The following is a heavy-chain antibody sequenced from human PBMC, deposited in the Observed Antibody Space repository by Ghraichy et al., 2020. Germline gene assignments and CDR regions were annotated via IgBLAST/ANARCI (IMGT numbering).Heavy chain of an antibody. J-gene: IGHJ6*02. CDR3: AKDAYYCSSTSCYAYYGMDV. D-gene: IGHD2-2*01. CDR1: GFTFSSYG. V-gene: IGHV3-30*18. Sequence: SLRLSCAASGFTFSSYGMHWVRQAPGKGLEWVAVISYDGSNKYYADSVKGRFTISRDNSKNTLYLQMNSLRAEDTAVYYCAKDAYYCSSTSCYAYYGMDVWGQGTTVTVSS. CDR2: ISYDGSNK.